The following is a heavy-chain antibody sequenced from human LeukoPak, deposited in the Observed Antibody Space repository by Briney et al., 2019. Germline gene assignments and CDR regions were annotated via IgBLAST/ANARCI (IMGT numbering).Heavy chain of an antibody. Sequence: ASVKVSCKASGYTLTSYDINWVRQATGQGLEWMGWMNPNSGNTGYAQKFQGRVTMTRDTASDTAYMELRDLRSEDTAVYYCARGTQTCSSASCYEYWGQGTLVTVSS. CDR2: MNPNSGNT. D-gene: IGHD2-2*01. CDR1: GYTLTSYD. V-gene: IGHV1-8*01. CDR3: ARGTQTCSSASCYEY. J-gene: IGHJ4*02.